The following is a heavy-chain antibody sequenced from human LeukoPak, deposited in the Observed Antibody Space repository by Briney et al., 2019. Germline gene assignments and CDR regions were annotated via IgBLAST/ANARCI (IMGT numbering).Heavy chain of an antibody. J-gene: IGHJ4*02. V-gene: IGHV3-23*01. D-gene: IGHD1-26*01. CDR2: ISGSGGST. Sequence: QPGGSLRLSCAASGFTFSSYAMSWVRQAPGKGLEWVSAISGSGGSTYYADSVKGRFTISRDNSKNTLYLQMNSLRAEDTAVYYCAKDHAPYSGSYYRFYPFDYWGQGTLVTVSS. CDR3: AKDHAPYSGSYYRFYPFDY. CDR1: GFTFSSYA.